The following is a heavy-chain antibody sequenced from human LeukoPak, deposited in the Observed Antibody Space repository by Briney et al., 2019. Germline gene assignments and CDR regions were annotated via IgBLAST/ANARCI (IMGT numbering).Heavy chain of an antibody. V-gene: IGHV4-39*01. D-gene: IGHD1-26*01. J-gene: IGHJ4*02. CDR1: CGSINSSSYY. CDR3: ARRDGGSYYWFDY. Sequence: ETLSIPLTVSCGSINSSSYYWGWIRTPPGKGLEWSGSIYYSGSTYYNPSLKSRFTISVDTSKNQFSLKLSSVTAADTAVYYCARRDGGSYYWFDYWGQGTLVTVSS. CDR2: IYYSGST.